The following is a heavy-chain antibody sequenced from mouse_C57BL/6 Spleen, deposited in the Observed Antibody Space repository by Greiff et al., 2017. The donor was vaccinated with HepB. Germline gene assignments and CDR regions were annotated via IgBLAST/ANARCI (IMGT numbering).Heavy chain of an antibody. CDR2: IDPETGGT. CDR3: TRLVISTVVAPDY. J-gene: IGHJ2*02. V-gene: IGHV1-15*01. D-gene: IGHD1-1*01. CDR1: GYTFTDYE. Sequence: QVQLQQSGAELVRPGASVKLSCKASGYTFTDYEMHWVKQTPVQGLEWIGAIDPETGGTAYNQKFKGKAILTADKSSSTACMEHRSLTSQDSADYYCTRLVISTVVAPDYWGQGTSLTVSS.